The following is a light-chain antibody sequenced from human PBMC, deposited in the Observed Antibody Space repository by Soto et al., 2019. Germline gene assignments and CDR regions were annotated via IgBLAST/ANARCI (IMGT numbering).Light chain of an antibody. Sequence: DIQLTQSPSFLSASVGDRVTITCRASQGISNYLAWYQQKAGKAPKLLIHSASTLQNGVPSRFSGSGSGTEFTLTISSLQPDDFATYYCQHYNSYSEAFGQGTKVDI. CDR3: QHYNSYSEA. J-gene: IGKJ1*01. CDR2: SAS. V-gene: IGKV1-9*01. CDR1: QGISNY.